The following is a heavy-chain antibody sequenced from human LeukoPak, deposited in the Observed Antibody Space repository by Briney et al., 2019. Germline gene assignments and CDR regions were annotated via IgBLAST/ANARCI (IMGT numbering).Heavy chain of an antibody. Sequence: ASVKVSCKASGGTFSSYAISWVRQAPGQGLEWMGRIIPIFGTANYAQKFQGRVTITTDESTSTACMELSSLRSEDTAVYYCARDADDRGGGEDYWGQGTLVTVSS. CDR1: GGTFSSYA. CDR3: ARDADDRGGGEDY. D-gene: IGHD2-21*01. CDR2: IIPIFGTA. J-gene: IGHJ4*02. V-gene: IGHV1-69*05.